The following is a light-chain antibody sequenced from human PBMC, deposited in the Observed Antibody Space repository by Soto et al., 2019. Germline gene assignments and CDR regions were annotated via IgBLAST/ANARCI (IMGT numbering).Light chain of an antibody. CDR2: DVS. CDR1: SSDVGGYNY. J-gene: IGLJ1*01. CDR3: SSYALTHIV. V-gene: IGLV2-8*01. Sequence: QSALTQPPSASGSPGQSVAISCTGTSSDVGGYNYVSWYQQHPGKAPKLMIYDVSKRPSGVPDRFSGSKSGNTASLTVSGLRAEDEADSYCSSYALTHIVFRTGTKVTDL.